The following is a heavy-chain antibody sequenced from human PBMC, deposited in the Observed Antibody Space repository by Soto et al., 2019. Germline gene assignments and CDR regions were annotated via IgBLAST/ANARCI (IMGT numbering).Heavy chain of an antibody. D-gene: IGHD4-17*01. CDR3: ARATTVTDY. CDR2: TRNKANSHTT. V-gene: IGHV3-72*01. J-gene: IGHJ4*02. CDR1: GFTFSSYA. Sequence: EVQLLESGGGLVQPGGSLRLSCAASGFTFSSYAMSWVRQAPGKGLEWVGRTRNKANSHTTEYAASVKGRFTISRDDSKNSLYLQMNSLKIEDTAVYYCARATTVTDYWGQGTLVTVSS.